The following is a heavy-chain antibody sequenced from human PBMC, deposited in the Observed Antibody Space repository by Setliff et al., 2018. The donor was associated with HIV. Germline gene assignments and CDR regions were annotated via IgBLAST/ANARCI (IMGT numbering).Heavy chain of an antibody. CDR3: ARHSSSGFFDY. Sequence: SGPTLVNPTETLTLTCTVSGFSLSNARMGVSWIRQPPGKALEWLAHIFSNDEKSYSTSLKSRLTISKDTSKSQVLLTMTNMDPVDTATYYCARHSSSGFFDYWGQGTLVTVSS. CDR2: IFSNDEK. J-gene: IGHJ4*02. CDR1: GFSLSNARMG. D-gene: IGHD6-6*01. V-gene: IGHV2-26*01.